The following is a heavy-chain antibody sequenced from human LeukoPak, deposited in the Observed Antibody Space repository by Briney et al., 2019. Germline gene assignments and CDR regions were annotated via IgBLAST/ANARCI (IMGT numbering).Heavy chain of an antibody. V-gene: IGHV1-18*01. CDR1: GYTFTSYG. Sequence: GASVKVSCKASGYTFTSYGISWVRQAPGQGLEWMGWISAYNGNTNYAQKLQGRVTMTTDTSTSTAYMELRSLRSDDTAVYYCARDESWGSSSCSPFDYWGQGTLVTVSS. J-gene: IGHJ4*02. CDR2: ISAYNGNT. CDR3: ARDESWGSSSCSPFDY. D-gene: IGHD2-2*01.